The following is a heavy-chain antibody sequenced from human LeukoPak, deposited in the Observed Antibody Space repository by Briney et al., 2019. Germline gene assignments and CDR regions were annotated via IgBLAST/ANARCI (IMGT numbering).Heavy chain of an antibody. CDR3: SNSDSKVGATSFVF. D-gene: IGHD1-26*01. Sequence: GGSLRLSCAASGLTFSNDSMSWVRQGPGKGLEYVSSISSNGGNTYHADSVKGRFTISRDTSKNTLYLQMSSLRAEDKAVYYCSNSDSKVGATSFVFWGQGTLVTVSS. J-gene: IGHJ4*02. CDR2: ISSNGGNT. CDR1: GLTFSNDS. V-gene: IGHV3-64D*09.